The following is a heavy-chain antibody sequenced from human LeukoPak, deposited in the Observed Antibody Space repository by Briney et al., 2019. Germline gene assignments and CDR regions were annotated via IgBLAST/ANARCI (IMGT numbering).Heavy chain of an antibody. J-gene: IGHJ4*02. V-gene: IGHV4-34*01. D-gene: IGHD2-8*02. CDR3: ARRPIRTGATYFFDY. CDR1: GGSFSGYY. Sequence: SETLSLTCAVYGGSFSGYYWSWIRQPPGKGLEWIGEINHSGSTNYNPSLKSRVTISVDTSKNQFSLKLSSVTAADTAVYYCARRPIRTGATYFFDYWGQGTLVTVSS. CDR2: INHSGST.